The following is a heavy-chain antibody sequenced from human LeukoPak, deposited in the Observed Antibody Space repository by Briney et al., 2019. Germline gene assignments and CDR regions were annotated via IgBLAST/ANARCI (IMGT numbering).Heavy chain of an antibody. Sequence: ASVKVSCKASGYTFTGYYMYWVRQAPGQGLEWMGWINPNSGDTNYAQKFQGSVTMTRDTSISTAYMELSRLRSDDTAVYYCARGRGSYSFDYWAREPWSPSPQ. V-gene: IGHV1-2*02. CDR1: GYTFTGYY. CDR2: INPNSGDT. J-gene: IGHJ4*02. CDR3: ARGRGSYSFDY. D-gene: IGHD1-26*01.